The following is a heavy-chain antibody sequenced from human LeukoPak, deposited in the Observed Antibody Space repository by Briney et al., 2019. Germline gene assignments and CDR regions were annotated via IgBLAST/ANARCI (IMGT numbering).Heavy chain of an antibody. CDR1: GFTFNNYD. Sequence: GGSLRLSCAASGFTFNNYDMYWVRQPPGKGLEWVADIFGSGGSAHYADSVKGRFTIFRDNSKNTVYLQMNSLRAEDTAVYYCGKTTVGYSSGRYPGWPVDYWGQGTLVTVSS. CDR2: IFGSGGSA. V-gene: IGHV3-23*01. J-gene: IGHJ4*02. D-gene: IGHD6-19*01. CDR3: GKTTVGYSSGRYPGWPVDY.